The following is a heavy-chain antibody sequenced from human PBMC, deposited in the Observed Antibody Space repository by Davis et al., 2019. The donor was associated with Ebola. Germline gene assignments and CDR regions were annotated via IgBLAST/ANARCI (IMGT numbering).Heavy chain of an antibody. D-gene: IGHD6-13*01. CDR3: AKAPGSSWIPYYYGMDV. J-gene: IGHJ6*04. CDR2: ISGSGGST. Sequence: GGSLRLSCAASGFTFSSYAMSWVRQAPGKGLEWVSAISGSGGSTYYADSVKGRFTISRDNSKNTLYLQMNSLRAEDTAVYYCAKAPGSSWIPYYYGMDVWGKGTTVTVSS. CDR1: GFTFSSYA. V-gene: IGHV3-23*01.